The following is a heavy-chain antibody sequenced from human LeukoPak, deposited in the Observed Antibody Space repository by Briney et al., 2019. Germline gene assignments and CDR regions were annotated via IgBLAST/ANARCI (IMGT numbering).Heavy chain of an antibody. J-gene: IGHJ6*02. CDR1: GGTFTSYG. V-gene: IGHV1-69*04. D-gene: IGHD4-17*01. CDR3: ARTEFDPYGDSHYFGMDV. CDR2: IIPSRGII. Sequence: GASVKVSCKASGGTFTSYGIMWVRQAPGQGLEWMGRIIPSRGIINYAQKSHERVTISADKSTSTAYMEVSSLRSEDSAVYFCARTEFDPYGDSHYFGMDVWGQGTTVTVSS.